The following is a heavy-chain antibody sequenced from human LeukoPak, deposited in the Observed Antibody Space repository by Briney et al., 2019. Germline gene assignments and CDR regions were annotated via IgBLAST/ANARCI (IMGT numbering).Heavy chain of an antibody. CDR1: GFTFSDYS. V-gene: IGHV3-21*01. Sequence: GGSLRLSCAASGFTFSDYSMNWVRQAPGKGLEWVSSISSSSSYIYYADSVKGRFTISRDNAKNSLYLQMNSLRAEDTAVYYCARDIYSSSEFDYWGQGTLVTVSS. CDR3: ARDIYSSSEFDY. D-gene: IGHD6-13*01. J-gene: IGHJ4*02. CDR2: ISSSSSYI.